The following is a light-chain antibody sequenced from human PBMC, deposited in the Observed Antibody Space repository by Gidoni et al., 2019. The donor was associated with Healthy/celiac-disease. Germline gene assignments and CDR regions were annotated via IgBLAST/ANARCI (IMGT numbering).Light chain of an antibody. V-gene: IGKV1-27*01. Sequence: DIQMTQSPSSLSASVGDRVTITCRASQGISNYLAWYQQKPGKVPKLLIYAASTVQSGVPSRFSGSGSGTDFTLTISSLQPEDVATYYCQKYNSALALTFGGGTKVEIK. CDR3: QKYNSALALT. CDR1: QGISNY. CDR2: AAS. J-gene: IGKJ4*01.